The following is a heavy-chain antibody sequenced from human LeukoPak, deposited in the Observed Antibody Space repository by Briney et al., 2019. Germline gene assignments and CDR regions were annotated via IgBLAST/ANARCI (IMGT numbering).Heavy chain of an antibody. V-gene: IGHV4-4*07. CDR1: GGSISRYY. Sequence: SETLSLTCTVSGGSISRYYWSWIRQPAGKGLEWIGRIYTSGSTNYNPSLKSRVTMSVDTSKNQFSLKLSSVTAADTAVYYCARDLYSSRTNDAFVIWGQGTMVTVSS. CDR3: ARDLYSSRTNDAFVI. J-gene: IGHJ3*02. CDR2: IYTSGST. D-gene: IGHD6-13*01.